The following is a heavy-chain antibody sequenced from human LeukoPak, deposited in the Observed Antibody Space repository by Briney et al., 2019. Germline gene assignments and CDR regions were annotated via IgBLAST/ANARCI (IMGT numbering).Heavy chain of an antibody. V-gene: IGHV4-30-4*08. CDR3: ARDREQDSYGYLGSDY. CDR1: GGSISSGGYY. Sequence: SETLSLTCTVSGGSISSGGYYWSWIRQHPGKGLEWIGYIYYSGSTYYNPSLKSRVTISVDTSKNQFSLKLSSVTAADTAVYYCARDREQDSYGYLGSDYWGQGTLVTVSS. J-gene: IGHJ4*02. CDR2: IYYSGST. D-gene: IGHD5-18*01.